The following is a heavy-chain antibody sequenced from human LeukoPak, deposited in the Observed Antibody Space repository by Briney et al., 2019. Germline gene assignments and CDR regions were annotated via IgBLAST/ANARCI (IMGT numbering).Heavy chain of an antibody. V-gene: IGHV4-59*01. CDR3: ARDQTVTKGSFDY. CDR1: GGSISSYY. Sequence: SETLSLTCTVSGGSISSYYWSWIRQPPGKGLEWIGYIYYSGSTNYDPSPKSRVTISVDTSKSQFSLKLSSVTAADTAVYYCARDQTVTKGSFDYWGQGTLVTVSS. D-gene: IGHD4-17*01. CDR2: IYYSGST. J-gene: IGHJ4*02.